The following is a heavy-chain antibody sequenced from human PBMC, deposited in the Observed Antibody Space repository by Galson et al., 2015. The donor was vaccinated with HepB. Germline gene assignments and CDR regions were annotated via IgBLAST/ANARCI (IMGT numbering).Heavy chain of an antibody. V-gene: IGHV1-3*01. CDR2: INAGNGNT. J-gene: IGHJ4*02. CDR3: ARDVGWYGDLHFKY. D-gene: IGHD4-17*01. Sequence: SVKVSCKASGYTFTSNAMHWVRQAPGQRLEWMGWINAGNGNTKYSQKFQGRVTITRDTSASTVYMELSGLRSEDTAVYYCARDVGWYGDLHFKYWGQGTLVTVSS. CDR1: GYTFTSNA.